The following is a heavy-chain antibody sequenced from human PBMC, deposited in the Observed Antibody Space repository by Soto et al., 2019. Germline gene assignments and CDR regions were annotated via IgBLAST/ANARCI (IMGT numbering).Heavy chain of an antibody. D-gene: IGHD1-26*01. CDR3: ARDAPALESSWELARVYYYYYGMDV. V-gene: IGHV1-46*01. J-gene: IGHJ6*02. CDR1: GYTFTSYY. Sequence: GASVKVSCEASGYTFTSYYIHWVRQAPGQGLEWMGIFNPTGDTASYAQKLQGRVTMTRDTSTGTAYMELGSLRSEDTAVYYCARDAPALESSWELARVYYYYYGMDVWGQGTTVTVSS. CDR2: FNPTGDTA.